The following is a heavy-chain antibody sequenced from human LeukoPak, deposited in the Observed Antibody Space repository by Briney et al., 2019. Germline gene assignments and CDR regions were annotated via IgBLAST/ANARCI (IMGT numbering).Heavy chain of an antibody. D-gene: IGHD1-26*01. CDR2: ISAYNGNT. V-gene: IGHV1-18*04. J-gene: IGHJ4*02. CDR3: ARDTLVGATSLRC. CDR1: GYTFTSYY. Sequence: GASVKVSCKASGYTFTSYYMHWVRQAPGQGLEWMGWISAYNGNTNYAQKLQGRVTMTTDTSTSTAYMELRSLRSDDTAVYYCARDTLVGATSLRCWGQGTLVTVSS.